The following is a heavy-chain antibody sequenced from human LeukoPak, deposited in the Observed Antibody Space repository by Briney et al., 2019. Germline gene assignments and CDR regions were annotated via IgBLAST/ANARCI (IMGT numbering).Heavy chain of an antibody. J-gene: IGHJ4*02. CDR3: TAGTGRSDFDY. Sequence: GGSLRLSCAASGFTFSNAWMSWVRQAPGRGLEWVGRIKRKGDDGTIDYAAPVKGRLSISRDDSKSTLYLQMNSLKSEDTAVYYCTAGTGRSDFDYWGQGTLVTASS. CDR1: GFTFSNAW. V-gene: IGHV3-15*01. CDR2: IKRKGDDGTI. D-gene: IGHD3/OR15-3a*01.